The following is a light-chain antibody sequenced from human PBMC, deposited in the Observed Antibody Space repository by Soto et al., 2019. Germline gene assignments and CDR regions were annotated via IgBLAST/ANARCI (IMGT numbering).Light chain of an antibody. CDR2: EVS. CDR3: SSYGGSNNLYV. CDR1: SXDIGVYNY. J-gene: IGLJ1*01. V-gene: IGLV2-8*01. Sequence: QSVLTQPPSASGSPGQSVTISCTGTSXDIGVYNYVSWYQQHPGKAPKLMIYEVSKRPSGVPDRFSGSKSGNTASLTVSGLQAEDEADYYCSSYGGSNNLYVFGTGTKVTVL.